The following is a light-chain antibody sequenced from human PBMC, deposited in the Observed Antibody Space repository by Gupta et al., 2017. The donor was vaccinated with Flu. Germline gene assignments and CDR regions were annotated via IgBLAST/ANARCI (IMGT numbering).Light chain of an antibody. J-gene: IGLJ3*02. CDR1: KLGDKF. CDR3: QAWDGRTV. CDR2: HDY. Sequence: SYELTQPPSVSVSPGQTASITCSGDKLGDKFVCWYQQKSGQSPVLVIHHDYKRPSGIPERFSGSNSGNTATLTISGTQPMDEADYYCQAWDGRTVFGGGTKLTVL. V-gene: IGLV3-1*01.